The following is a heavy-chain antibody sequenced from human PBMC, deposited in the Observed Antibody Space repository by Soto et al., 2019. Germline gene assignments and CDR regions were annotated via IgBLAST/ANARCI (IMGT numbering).Heavy chain of an antibody. D-gene: IGHD3-10*01. V-gene: IGHV3-23*01. CDR3: AKGALQSPGFGELFERLASGYFQH. J-gene: IGHJ1*01. CDR2: ISGSGGST. CDR1: GFTFSSYA. Sequence: GGSLRLSCAASGFTFSSYAMSWVRQAPGKGLEWVSAISGSGGSTYYADSVKGRFTISRDNSKNTLYLQMNSLRAEDTAVYYCAKGALQSPGFGELFERLASGYFQHWGQGTLVTVSS.